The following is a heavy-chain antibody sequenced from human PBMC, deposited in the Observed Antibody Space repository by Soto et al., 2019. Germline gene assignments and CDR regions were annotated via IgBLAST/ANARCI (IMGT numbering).Heavy chain of an antibody. D-gene: IGHD3-16*02. CDR2: ISYDGSNK. V-gene: IGHV3-30*18. CDR1: GFTFSSYG. CDR3: AKGNGYDYIWGSNRTGSFAY. Sequence: QVQLVESGGGMVQPGRSLRLSCAASGFTFSSYGMHWVRQAPGKGLEWVAVISYDGSNKYYADSVKGRFTISRDNSKNTLYLKMKSLRAEERAVYYWAKGNGYDYIWGSNRTGSFAYGGQGPLVTVSS. J-gene: IGHJ4*02.